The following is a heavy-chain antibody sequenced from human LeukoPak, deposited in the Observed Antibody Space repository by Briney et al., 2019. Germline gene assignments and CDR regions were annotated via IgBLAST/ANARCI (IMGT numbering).Heavy chain of an antibody. CDR3: ARTPANYDFWSGYYTIYYYYYMDV. CDR1: VGSISTYY. D-gene: IGHD3-3*01. J-gene: IGHJ6*03. V-gene: IGHV4-59*01. CDR2: IYYNGST. Sequence: PSETLSLTCTVSVGSISTYYWSWIRQPPGKGLEWIGYIYYNGSTNYNPSLKSRVTISVDTSKNQFSLKLSSVTAADTAVYYCARTPANYDFWSGYYTIYYYYYMDVWGKGTTVTVSS.